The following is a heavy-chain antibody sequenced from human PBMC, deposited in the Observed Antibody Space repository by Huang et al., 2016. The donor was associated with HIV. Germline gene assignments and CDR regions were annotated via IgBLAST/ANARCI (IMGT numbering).Heavy chain of an antibody. J-gene: IGHJ4*02. CDR2: IYYNGRT. V-gene: IGHV4-30-4*08. Sequence: QVQLQESGPGLVKPSQTLSLTCTVSGGLIRSGGYYWSWIRQPPGKGLEWIGNIYYNGRTYYNPSLRSRGSISVDTSKNQFSLKLTSVTAADTAVFFCARSLYDASGSSLNYFDYWGQGTLVTVSS. CDR3: ARSLYDASGSSLNYFDY. CDR1: GGLIRSGGYY. D-gene: IGHD3-22*01.